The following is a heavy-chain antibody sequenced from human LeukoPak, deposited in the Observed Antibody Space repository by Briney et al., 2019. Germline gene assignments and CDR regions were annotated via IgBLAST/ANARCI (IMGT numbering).Heavy chain of an antibody. J-gene: IGHJ4*02. CDR1: GGSISSYY. V-gene: IGHV4-59*08. D-gene: IGHD4-17*01. CDR3: ARHHDYGDYSFDY. Sequence: SETLSLTCTVSGGSISSYYWSWIRQPPGKGLEWIGYIYNSGSTNYNPSLKSRVTISVDTSNNQFSLKLNSVTAADTAVYYCARHHDYGDYSFDYWGQGTLVTVSS. CDR2: IYNSGST.